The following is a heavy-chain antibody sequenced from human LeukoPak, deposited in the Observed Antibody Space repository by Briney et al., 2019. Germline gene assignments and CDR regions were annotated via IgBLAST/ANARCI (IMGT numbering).Heavy chain of an antibody. V-gene: IGHV3-23*01. CDR3: AKEIGDSSGYSDWYFDL. CDR2: ISGSGGST. CDR1: GFTFGNYA. D-gene: IGHD3-22*01. J-gene: IGHJ2*01. Sequence: GGSLRLSCGASGFTFGNYAMSWVRQAPGKGLEWVSAISGSGGSTYYADSVKGRFTISRDNSKNTLYLQMNSLRAEDTAVYYCAKEIGDSSGYSDWYFDLWGRGTLVTVSS.